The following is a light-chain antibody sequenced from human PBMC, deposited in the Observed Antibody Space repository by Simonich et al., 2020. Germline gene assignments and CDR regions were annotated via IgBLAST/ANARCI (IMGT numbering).Light chain of an antibody. V-gene: IGLV2-18*02. CDR2: GN. J-gene: IGLJ2*01. CDR1: SNNVGSYA. Sequence: QSALTQEASVSGTVGQKVTLSCTGNSNNVGSYAVGWYQQISHGAPKTVMFGNSLPSGIPDRFSGSKSGTTASLTISGLQAEDEADYYCSSYTSSSTVVFGGGTKLTVL. CDR3: SSYTSSSTVV.